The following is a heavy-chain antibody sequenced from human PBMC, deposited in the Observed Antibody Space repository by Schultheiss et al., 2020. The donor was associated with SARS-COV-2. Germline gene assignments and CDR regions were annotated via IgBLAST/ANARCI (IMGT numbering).Heavy chain of an antibody. CDR1: GGTFSSYA. CDR3: AREMTRLTEWFDT. CDR2: IIPIFGTA. Sequence: SVKVSCKASGGTFSSYAISWVRQAPGQGLEWMGGIIPIFGTANYAQKFQGRVTITADESTSTAYMELSSLRSEDTALYYCAREMTRLTEWFDTWGQGTLVTVSS. V-gene: IGHV1-69*13. J-gene: IGHJ5*02. D-gene: IGHD4-17*01.